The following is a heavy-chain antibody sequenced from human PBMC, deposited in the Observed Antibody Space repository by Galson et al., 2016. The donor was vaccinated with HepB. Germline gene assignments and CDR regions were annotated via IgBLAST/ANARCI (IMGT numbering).Heavy chain of an antibody. Sequence: SETLSLTCVVSGGSITSNHWWTWVRQPPGKGLEWIGKVFYTGSTDSHPSLKSRVTISLDRSQNQFSLKLTSLTAADTAVDYCGIEDYFHYGVDVWGQVTTVTVAS. CDR3: GIEDYFHYGVDV. CDR2: VFYTGST. J-gene: IGHJ6*02. V-gene: IGHV4-4*02. CDR1: GGSITSNHW.